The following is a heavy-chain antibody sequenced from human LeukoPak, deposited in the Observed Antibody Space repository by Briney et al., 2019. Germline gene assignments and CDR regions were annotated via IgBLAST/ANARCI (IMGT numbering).Heavy chain of an antibody. CDR3: ARPDDSSGYLRFDP. D-gene: IGHD3-22*01. CDR2: IKQDGSEK. Sequence: GGSLRLSCVASGFTFSSYWMSWVRQAPGKGLEWVANIKQDGSEKYYVDSVKGRFTISRDNAKNSLYLQMNSLRAEDTAVYYCARPDDSSGYLRFDPWGQGTLVTVSS. V-gene: IGHV3-7*01. CDR1: GFTFSSYW. J-gene: IGHJ5*02.